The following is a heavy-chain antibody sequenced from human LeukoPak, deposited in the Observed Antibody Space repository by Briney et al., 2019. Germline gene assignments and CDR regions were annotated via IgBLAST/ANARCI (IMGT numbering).Heavy chain of an antibody. D-gene: IGHD2-15*01. J-gene: IGHJ4*02. CDR2: ISGSGGST. CDR1: GFTFSSYA. Sequence: PGGSLRLSCAVSGFTFSSYAMSWVRQAPGKGLEWVSAISGSGGSTYYADSVKGRFTISRDNSKNTLYLQMNSLRAEDMAVYYCAKIHCSGGSCYRHFDYWGQGTLVTVSS. V-gene: IGHV3-23*01. CDR3: AKIHCSGGSCYRHFDY.